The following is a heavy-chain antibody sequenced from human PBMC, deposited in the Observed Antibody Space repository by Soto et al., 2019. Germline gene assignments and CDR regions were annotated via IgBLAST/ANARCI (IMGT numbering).Heavy chain of an antibody. Sequence: QITLNESGPTQVKPRQTLTLTCTFSGSSLTTSGVGVGWIRQSPGKAPEWLALIYWDDDKRYSPSLKSRLTITKDASKRQVVLTMADLDPADTPTYYCAHRVLRTVFGLVTTTAIYFDFWGQGTPVAVSS. CDR3: AHRVLRTVFGLVTTTAIYFDF. D-gene: IGHD3-3*01. V-gene: IGHV2-5*02. CDR1: GSSLTTSGVG. J-gene: IGHJ4*02. CDR2: IYWDDDK.